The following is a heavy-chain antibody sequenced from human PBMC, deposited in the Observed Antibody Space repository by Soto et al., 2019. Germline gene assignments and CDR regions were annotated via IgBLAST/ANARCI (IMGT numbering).Heavy chain of an antibody. J-gene: IGHJ4*02. CDR3: ARGGDRGGDCSYY. V-gene: IGHV3-21*01. CDR2: ISSSSSYI. CDR1: GFTFSSYS. Sequence: EVQLVESGGGLVKPGGSMRLSCAASGFTFSSYSMNWVRKAPGKGLEWVSSISSSSSYIYYADSVKGRFTISRDNAKNSLYLQMNSLRAEDTAVYYCARGGDRGGDCSYYWGQGTLVTVSS. D-gene: IGHD2-21*02.